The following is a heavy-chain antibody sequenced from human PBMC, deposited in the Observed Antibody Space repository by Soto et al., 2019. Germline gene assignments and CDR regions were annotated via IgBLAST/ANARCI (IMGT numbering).Heavy chain of an antibody. J-gene: IGHJ6*02. CDR3: ATKDDHKDDQPYYYGMDV. D-gene: IGHD3-16*01. Sequence: ASVKVSCKASGYMFTGYYIHWVRQAPGQGLEWMGWINPKSGGTKYAEKFQGRVAITKDPGTSTAHMELRSLRSDDAAVYFCATKDDHKDDQPYYYGMDVWGQGTTVTVSS. V-gene: IGHV1-2*02. CDR2: INPKSGGT. CDR1: GYMFTGYY.